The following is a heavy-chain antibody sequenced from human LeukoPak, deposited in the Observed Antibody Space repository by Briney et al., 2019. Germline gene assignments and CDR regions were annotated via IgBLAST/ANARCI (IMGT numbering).Heavy chain of an antibody. Sequence: GGSLRLSCAASGFTFSSYGMHWVRQAPGKGLEWVAVISYDGSNKYYADSVKGRFTISRDNSKNTLYLQMNSLRAEDTAVCYCAKPSGWYLYYFDYWGQGTLVTVSS. D-gene: IGHD6-19*01. CDR1: GFTFSSYG. CDR3: AKPSGWYLYYFDY. V-gene: IGHV3-30*18. J-gene: IGHJ4*02. CDR2: ISYDGSNK.